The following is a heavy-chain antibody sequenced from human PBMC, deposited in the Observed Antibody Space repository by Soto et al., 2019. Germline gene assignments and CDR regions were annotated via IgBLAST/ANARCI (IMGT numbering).Heavy chain of an antibody. J-gene: IGHJ6*02. CDR1: GGSISNGDYY. CDR3: ARVSGHYYYGVEV. Sequence: QVQLQESGPGLVKPSETLSLTCNVFGGSISNGDYYWSWIRQPPGKGLQYIGYIYYGGNTNYNPSLKSRLTMSIDRSANHFSLTLTSVTAADTAVYYCARVSGHYYYGVEVWGQGTTVIVSS. CDR2: IYYGGNT. V-gene: IGHV4-30-4*01.